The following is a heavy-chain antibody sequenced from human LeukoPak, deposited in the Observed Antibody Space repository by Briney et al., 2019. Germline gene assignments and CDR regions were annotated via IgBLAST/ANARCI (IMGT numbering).Heavy chain of an antibody. D-gene: IGHD1-1*01. CDR1: GFTFDDYA. Sequence: GGSLRLSCAASGFTFDDYAMHWVRQAPGKGLEWVSGISWNSGSIGYADSVKGRFTISRDNSKSTLYVQMNSLRAEDTAVYYCAKDWTGTKPFDLWGRGTLVTVSS. CDR2: ISWNSGSI. V-gene: IGHV3-9*01. CDR3: AKDWTGTKPFDL. J-gene: IGHJ2*01.